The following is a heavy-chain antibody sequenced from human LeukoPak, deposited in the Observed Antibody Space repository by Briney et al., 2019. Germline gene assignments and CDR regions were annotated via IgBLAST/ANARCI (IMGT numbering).Heavy chain of an antibody. CDR3: VKGGYCSSSSCHLLPYDY. Sequence: PGGSLRLSRGASGFTFSSYGMHWVRQAPGKGLEWVSFIQYDGSNQYYADSVKGRFTISRDNSRNIFYLQMNSLRAEDTAVYYCVKGGYCSSSSCHLLPYDYWGQGTLVTVSA. V-gene: IGHV3-30*02. CDR1: GFTFSSYG. CDR2: IQYDGSNQ. D-gene: IGHD2-2*01. J-gene: IGHJ4*02.